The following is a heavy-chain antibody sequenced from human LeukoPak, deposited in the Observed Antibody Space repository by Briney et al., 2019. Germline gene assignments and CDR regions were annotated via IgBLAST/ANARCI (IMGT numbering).Heavy chain of an antibody. CDR2: IKQDGSEK. V-gene: IGHV3-7*04. Sequence: GGPLRLSCAASGFTFSSYWMTWVRQAPGKGLEWVANIKQDGSEKYYVDSVKGRFTISRDNAKNSLYLQMNSLRAEDTAVYYCARGRTWIQLTSIQGGGQGTLVTVSS. CDR1: GFTFSSYW. CDR3: ARGRTWIQLTSIQG. D-gene: IGHD5-18*01. J-gene: IGHJ4*02.